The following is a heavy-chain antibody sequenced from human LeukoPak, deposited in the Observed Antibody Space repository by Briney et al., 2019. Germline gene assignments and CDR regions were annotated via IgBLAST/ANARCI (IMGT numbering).Heavy chain of an antibody. V-gene: IGHV4-59*12. D-gene: IGHD2-15*01. J-gene: IGHJ5*02. CDR2: IYYSGST. Sequence: SETLSLTCTVSGVSISSYYWSWIRQPPGKGLEWIGYIYYSGSTNYNPSLKSRVTISVDTSKNQFSLKLSSVTAADTAVYYCAREGRGGGRMNWFDPWGQGTLVTVSS. CDR3: AREGRGGGRMNWFDP. CDR1: GVSISSYY.